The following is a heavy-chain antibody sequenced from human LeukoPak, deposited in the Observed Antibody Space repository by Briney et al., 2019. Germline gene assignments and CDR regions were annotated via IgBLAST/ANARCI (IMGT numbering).Heavy chain of an antibody. CDR2: ISWNSGSI. D-gene: IGHD6-19*01. CDR3: AKDASPGYSSGWHYFDY. CDR1: GFTFDDYA. Sequence: GGSLRLSCAASGFTFDDYAMHWVRQAPGKGLEWVSGISWNSGSIGYADSVKGRFTISRDNAKNSLYLQMNSLRAEDMALYYCAKDASPGYSSGWHYFDYWGQGTLVTVSS. J-gene: IGHJ4*02. V-gene: IGHV3-9*03.